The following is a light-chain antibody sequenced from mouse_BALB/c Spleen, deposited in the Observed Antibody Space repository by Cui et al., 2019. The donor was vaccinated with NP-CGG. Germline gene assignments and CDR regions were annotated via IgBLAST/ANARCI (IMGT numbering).Light chain of an antibody. CDR3: ALWYSNHWV. CDR1: TGAVTTSNY. J-gene: IGLJ1*01. Sequence: QAVVTRASALTTSPGETVTFTCRSSTGAVTTSNYANWVQEKPDHLFTGLIGGTNNRVPGVPARFSGSLIGDKAALTITGAQTEDEAIYFCALWYSNHWVFGGGTKLTVL. CDR2: GTN. V-gene: IGLV1*01.